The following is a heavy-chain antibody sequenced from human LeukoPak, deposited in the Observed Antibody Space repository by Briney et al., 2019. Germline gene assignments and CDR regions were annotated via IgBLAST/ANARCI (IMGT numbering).Heavy chain of an antibody. V-gene: IGHV3-15*01. CDR3: TTVHRPYSSGWYAEGGDYFDY. CDR2: IKSKTDGGTT. CDR1: GFTFSNAW. D-gene: IGHD6-19*01. Sequence: TGGSLRLSCAASGFTFSNAWMSWVRQAPGKGLEWVGRIKSKTDGGTTDYAAPVKGRFTISRDDSKNTLYLQMNSLKTEDTAVYYCTTVHRPYSSGWYAEGGDYFDYWGQGTLVTVSS. J-gene: IGHJ4*02.